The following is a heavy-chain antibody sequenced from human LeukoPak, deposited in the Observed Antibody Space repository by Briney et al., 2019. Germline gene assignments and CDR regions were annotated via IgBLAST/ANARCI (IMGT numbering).Heavy chain of an antibody. CDR2: INPSGGST. V-gene: IGHV1-46*01. CDR3: ARDSSRGMEWLLEHLNWFDP. D-gene: IGHD3-3*01. CDR1: GYTFTSYY. J-gene: IGHJ5*02. Sequence: ASVKVSCKASGYTFTSYYMHWVRQAPGQGLEWMGIINPSGGSTSYAQKFQGRVTMPRDMSTSTVYMELSSLRSEDTAVYYCARDSSRGMEWLLEHLNWFDPWRQGTLVTVSS.